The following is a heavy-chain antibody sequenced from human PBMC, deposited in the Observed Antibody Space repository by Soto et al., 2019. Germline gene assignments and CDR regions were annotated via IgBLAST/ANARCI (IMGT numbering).Heavy chain of an antibody. D-gene: IGHD3-22*01. CDR2: INHSGST. Sequence: KPSETLSLTCAVYGGSFSGYYWSWIRQPPGKGLEWIGEINHSGSTNYNPSLKSRVTISVDTSKNQFSLKLSSVTAADTAVYYCAIIVVVITNRWFDPWGQGTLVTVSS. J-gene: IGHJ5*02. CDR1: GGSFSGYY. V-gene: IGHV4-34*01. CDR3: AIIVVVITNRWFDP.